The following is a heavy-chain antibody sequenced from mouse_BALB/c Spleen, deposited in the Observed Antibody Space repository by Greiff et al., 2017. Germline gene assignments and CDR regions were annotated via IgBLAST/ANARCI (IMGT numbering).Heavy chain of an antibody. CDR3: TRGDYFDY. Sequence: VQLQQSGAELVKPGASVKLSCTASGFNIKDTYMYWVKQRPGQGLEWIGEINPSNGGTNFNEKFKSKATLTVDKSSSTAYMQLSSLTSEDSAVYYCTRGDYFDYWGQGTTLTVSS. CDR1: GFNIKDTY. V-gene: IGHV1S81*02. J-gene: IGHJ2*01. CDR2: INPSNGGT.